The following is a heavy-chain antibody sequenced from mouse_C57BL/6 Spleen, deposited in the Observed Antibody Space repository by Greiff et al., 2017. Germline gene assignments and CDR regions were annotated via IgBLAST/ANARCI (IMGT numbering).Heavy chain of an antibody. CDR3: ARHDGGYAMDY. CDR1: GFTFSSYT. V-gene: IGHV5-9*01. Sequence: DVKLVESGGGLVKPGGSLKLSCAASGFTFSSYTMSWVRQTPEKRLEWVATISGGGGNTYYPDSVKGRFTISRDNAKNTLYLQMSSLRSEDTALYYCARHDGGYAMDYWGQGTSVTVSS. CDR2: ISGGGGNT. J-gene: IGHJ4*01.